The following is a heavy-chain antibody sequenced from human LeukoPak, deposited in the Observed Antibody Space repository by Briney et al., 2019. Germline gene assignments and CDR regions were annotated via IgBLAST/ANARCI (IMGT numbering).Heavy chain of an antibody. CDR2: IYTSGST. CDR3: ARFSGSGWYAVEY. D-gene: IGHD6-19*01. V-gene: IGHV4-4*07. J-gene: IGHJ4*02. Sequence: SETLPLTCTVSGGSISSYHWSWIRQPAGKGLEWIGRIYTSGSTNYNPSLKSRVTMSVDTSKNQFSLKLSSVTAADTAVYYCARFSGSGWYAVEYWGQGTLVTVSS. CDR1: GGSISSYH.